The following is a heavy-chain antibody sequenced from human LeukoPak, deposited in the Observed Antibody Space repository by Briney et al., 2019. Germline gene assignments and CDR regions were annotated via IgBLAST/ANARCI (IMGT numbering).Heavy chain of an antibody. J-gene: IGHJ4*02. CDR3: AAYYYDSSGYDLGFY. Sequence: GRSLRLSCAASGFTFSNYGMHWVRQAPGKGLEWVAVIWYDGSKKYHADSVKGRFTISRDNSKNTLNLQMNSLRVEDTAVYYCAAYYYDSSGYDLGFYWGQGTLVTVSS. V-gene: IGHV3-33*01. CDR2: IWYDGSKK. D-gene: IGHD3-22*01. CDR1: GFTFSNYG.